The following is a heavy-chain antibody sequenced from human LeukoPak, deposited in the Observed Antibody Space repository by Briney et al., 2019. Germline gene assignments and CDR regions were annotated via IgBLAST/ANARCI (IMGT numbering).Heavy chain of an antibody. Sequence: GGSLRLSCGASGFIFKDAWMSWVRQAPGKGLEWVGRIKSKNNGETTDYTAPVKGRFTISRDDSKNTLYLQMNSLKTEDTAVYYCTTDGVGVEGATYDNWGQGALVSVSS. CDR3: TTDGVGVEGATYDN. CDR1: GFIFKDAW. V-gene: IGHV3-15*01. D-gene: IGHD1-26*01. CDR2: IKSKNNGETT. J-gene: IGHJ4*02.